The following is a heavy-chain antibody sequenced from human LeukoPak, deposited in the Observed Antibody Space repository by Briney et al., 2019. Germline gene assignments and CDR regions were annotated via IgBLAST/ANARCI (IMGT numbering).Heavy chain of an antibody. CDR2: IWYDGSNK. CDR3: AGDSNVTMLDY. Sequence: GRSLRLSCAASGFTFSSYGMHWVPQAPGKGLEWVAVIWYDGSNKYYADSVKGRFTISRDNSKNTLYLQMNSLRAEDTAVYYCAGDSNVTMLDYWGQGTLVTVSS. D-gene: IGHD4/OR15-4a*01. CDR1: GFTFSSYG. V-gene: IGHV3-33*01. J-gene: IGHJ4*02.